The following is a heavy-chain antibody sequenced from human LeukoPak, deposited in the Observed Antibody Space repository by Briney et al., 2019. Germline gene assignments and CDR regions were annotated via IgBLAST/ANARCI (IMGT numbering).Heavy chain of an antibody. CDR2: ISGSGSNT. V-gene: IGHV3-23*01. CDR1: GFTFSSYA. D-gene: IGHD1-26*01. J-gene: IGHJ3*02. CDR3: ARGGSYLSAFDI. Sequence: GGSLRLSCAASGFTFSSYAMSWVRQAPGKGLEWVSDISGSGSNTYYADSVKGRFTISRDNSKNTLYLQMNSLRAEDTAVYYCARGGSYLSAFDIWGQGTMVTVSS.